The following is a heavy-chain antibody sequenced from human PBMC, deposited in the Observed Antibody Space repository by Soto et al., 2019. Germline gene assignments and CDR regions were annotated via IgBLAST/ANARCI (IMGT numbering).Heavy chain of an antibody. J-gene: IGHJ4*02. Sequence: QVHLVQSGAEVKKPGSSVKVSFKASGDTFSSHTISWVRQAPGQGLEWMGRIIPSLDIANYAQRFQGRVTITADKSTTTAYMELSSLTPEDTAMYYCARDTSLYGDFDFWGQGTRVAVSS. V-gene: IGHV1-69*08. CDR1: GDTFSSHT. CDR2: IIPSLDIA. CDR3: ARDTSLYGDFDF. D-gene: IGHD4-17*01.